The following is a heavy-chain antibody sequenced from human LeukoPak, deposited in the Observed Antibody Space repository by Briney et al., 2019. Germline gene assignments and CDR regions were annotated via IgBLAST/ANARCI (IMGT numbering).Heavy chain of an antibody. CDR3: ARDTGGLAF. D-gene: IGHD4-23*01. CDR1: GFTFTNAW. J-gene: IGHJ4*02. V-gene: IGHV3-53*04. CDR2: IYSGGST. Sequence: PGGSLRLSCAASGFTFTNAWMTWVRQAPGKGLEWVSVIYSGGSTYYADSVKGRFTISRHNSKNTLYLQMNSLRAEDTAVYYCARDTGGLAFWGQGTLVTVSS.